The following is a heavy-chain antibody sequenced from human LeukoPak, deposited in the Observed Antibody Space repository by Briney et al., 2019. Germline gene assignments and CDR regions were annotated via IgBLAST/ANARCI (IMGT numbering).Heavy chain of an antibody. Sequence: GESLKISCKGSGYNFNAYWIAWVRQMSGKGLEWMGIIFPGGSDVRYSPSFQGQVTISADKSISTAYLQWSSLKASDTAMYYCARQRKSYGYECDYWGQGTLVTVSS. J-gene: IGHJ4*02. D-gene: IGHD5-18*01. CDR2: IFPGGSDV. CDR3: ARQRKSYGYECDY. CDR1: GYNFNAYW. V-gene: IGHV5-51*01.